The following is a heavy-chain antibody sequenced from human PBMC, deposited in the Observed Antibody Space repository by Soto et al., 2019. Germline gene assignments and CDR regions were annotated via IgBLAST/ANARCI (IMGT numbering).Heavy chain of an antibody. CDR1: GFTFSVYW. V-gene: IGHV3-74*01. D-gene: IGHD4-4*01. J-gene: IGHJ6*02. Sequence: EVQLVESGGGLVLPGGSLRLSCAASGFTFSVYWMHWVRQAPGKGLVWVSRIDSDGSTTSYADSVKGRFTISRDNAKSTLYLQMNSLRAEDTAVYYCARPGYSNYGPGVDVWGQGTTVTVSS. CDR3: ARPGYSNYGPGVDV. CDR2: IDSDGSTT.